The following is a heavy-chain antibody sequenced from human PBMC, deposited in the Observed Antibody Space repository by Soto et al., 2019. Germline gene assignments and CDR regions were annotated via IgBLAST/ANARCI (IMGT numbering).Heavy chain of an antibody. CDR3: ARGPNDFDY. Sequence: QVQLVQSGAEVKKPGASVKVSCEASGYIFTSFDIHWVRQAPGQGLEWMGWMNPNKGHTGYAEKFQGRVTMTRNTSMKIAYMELSSLRSDDTAVYYCARGPNDFDYWGQGTLVTVSS. J-gene: IGHJ4*02. V-gene: IGHV1-8*01. D-gene: IGHD7-27*01. CDR1: GYIFTSFD. CDR2: MNPNKGHT.